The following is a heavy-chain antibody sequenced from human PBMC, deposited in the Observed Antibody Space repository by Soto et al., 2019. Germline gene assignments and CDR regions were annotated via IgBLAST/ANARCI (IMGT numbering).Heavy chain of an antibody. CDR3: ARDRYSNKTYYFDY. CDR2: IIPIFGTA. D-gene: IGHD4-4*01. CDR1: GSTFSSYA. J-gene: IGHJ4*02. V-gene: IGHV1-69*13. Sequence: SVKFSCKASGSTFSSYAISWVRQAPGQGLEWMGGIIPIFGTANYAQKFQGRVTITADESTSTAYMELSSLRSEDTAVYYCARDRYSNKTYYFDYWGQGTLVTVSS.